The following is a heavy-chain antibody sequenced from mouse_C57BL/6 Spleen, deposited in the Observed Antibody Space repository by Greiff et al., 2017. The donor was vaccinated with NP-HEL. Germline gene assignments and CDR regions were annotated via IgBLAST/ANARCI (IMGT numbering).Heavy chain of an antibody. D-gene: IGHD1-1*01. CDR3: ARSFITTVVADY. Sequence: DVQLVESGGGLVKPGGSLKLSCAASGFTFSDYGMHWVRQAPEKGLEWVAYISSGSSTIYYADTVKGRFTISRDNAKNTLFLQMTSLRSEDTAMYYCARSFITTVVADYWGQGTTLTVSS. V-gene: IGHV5-17*01. J-gene: IGHJ2*01. CDR2: ISSGSSTI. CDR1: GFTFSDYG.